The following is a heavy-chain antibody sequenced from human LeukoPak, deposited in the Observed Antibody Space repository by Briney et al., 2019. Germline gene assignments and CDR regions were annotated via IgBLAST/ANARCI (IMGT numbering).Heavy chain of an antibody. V-gene: IGHV3-7*04. CDR1: GFTFNNYW. Sequence: GGSLRLSCAASGFTFNNYWMTWVRQAPGKGLEWVAKIKQDGSEIYYVDSVKGRFTISRDNAKNSLYLQMNSLRAEDTAVYYCARDFDTYWGQGTLVAVSS. CDR3: ARDFDTY. D-gene: IGHD3-9*01. CDR2: IKQDGSEI. J-gene: IGHJ4*02.